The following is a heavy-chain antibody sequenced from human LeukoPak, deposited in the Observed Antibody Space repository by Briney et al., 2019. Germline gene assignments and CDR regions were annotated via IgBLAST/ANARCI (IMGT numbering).Heavy chain of an antibody. CDR1: GLSFSGFW. J-gene: IGHJ4*02. Sequence: GGSLRLSCEVSGLSFSGFWMSWVRQAPGKGLEWVANINENGGEKYYVDSVKGRFTISRDNAKNSMYLQMNSLRVEDTAVYYCAGGAHFDYWGQGTLVTVSS. D-gene: IGHD1-26*01. CDR2: INENGGEK. V-gene: IGHV3-7*01. CDR3: AGGAHFDY.